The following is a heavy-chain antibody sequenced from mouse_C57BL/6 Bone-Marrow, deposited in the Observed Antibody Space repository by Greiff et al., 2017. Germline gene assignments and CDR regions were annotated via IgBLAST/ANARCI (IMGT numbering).Heavy chain of an antibody. J-gene: IGHJ3*01. CDR1: GFNIKDDY. CDR3: TTGSPVAY. D-gene: IGHD3-1*01. Sequence: VQLKESGAELVKPGASVKLSCTASGFNIKDDYMHWVKQRPEQGLEWIGWIDPENGDTEYASKFQGKATITADTSSNTAYLQLSSRTSEDTAVYYCTTGSPVAYWGQGTLVTVSA. CDR2: IDPENGDT. V-gene: IGHV14-4*01.